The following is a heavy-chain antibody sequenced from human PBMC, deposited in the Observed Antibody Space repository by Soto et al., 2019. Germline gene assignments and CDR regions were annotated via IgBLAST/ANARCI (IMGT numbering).Heavy chain of an antibody. Sequence: ESGGGLVQPGGSLRLSCAASGFTFNTYAMNWVRQAPGKGLEWVASISGSGGTINYADSVKGRFTTSRDTSKNTLYLQMNSLSAEDTAVYYCAKGFIVVVTAIRPDDNFDVWGQGTMVTVSS. CDR2: ISGSGGTI. J-gene: IGHJ3*01. V-gene: IGHV3-23*01. CDR3: AKGFIVVVTAIRPDDNFDV. D-gene: IGHD2-21*02. CDR1: GFTFNTYA.